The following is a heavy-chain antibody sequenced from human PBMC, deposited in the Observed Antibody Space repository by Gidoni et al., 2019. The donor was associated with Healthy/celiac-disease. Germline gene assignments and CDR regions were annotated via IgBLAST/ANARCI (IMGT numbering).Heavy chain of an antibody. CDR1: GYTFTGYY. D-gene: IGHD2-15*01. CDR3: ARGDPVVVAATGWFDP. J-gene: IGHJ5*02. Sequence: QVQLVQSGAEVKKPGASVKVSCKASGYTFTGYYMHWVRQAPGQGLEWMGWINPNSGGTNYAQKFQGRVTMTRDTSISTAYMELSRLRSDDTAVYYCARGDPVVVAATGWFDPWGQGTLVTVSS. V-gene: IGHV1-2*02. CDR2: INPNSGGT.